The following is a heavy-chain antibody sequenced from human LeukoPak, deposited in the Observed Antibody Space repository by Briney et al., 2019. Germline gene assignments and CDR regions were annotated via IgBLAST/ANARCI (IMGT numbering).Heavy chain of an antibody. J-gene: IGHJ4*02. CDR3: AVQRTLWQQVLDH. CDR2: ISSSGSTI. CDR1: GFTFSSYE. D-gene: IGHD6-13*01. V-gene: IGHV3-48*03. Sequence: GGSLRLSCAASGFTFSSYEMNWVRQAPGKGLEWVSYISSSGSTIYYADSGKGRFTISRDNSKNTLYVQMNSLRAEDTAVYYCAVQRTLWQQVLDHWGQGTLVTVSS.